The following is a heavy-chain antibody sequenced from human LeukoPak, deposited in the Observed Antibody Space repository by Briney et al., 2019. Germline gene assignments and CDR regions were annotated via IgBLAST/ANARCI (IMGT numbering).Heavy chain of an antibody. D-gene: IGHD1-26*01. J-gene: IGHJ4*02. CDR3: ARDKWDLGGYFDY. V-gene: IGHV4-59*13. CDR2: IYYSGST. CDR1: GGSISSYY. Sequence: PSETLSLTCTVSGGSISSYYWSWIRQPPGKGLEWIGYIYYSGSTNYNPSLKSRVTISVDTSKNQFSLKLSSVTAADTAVYYCARDKWDLGGYFDYWGQGTLVTVSS.